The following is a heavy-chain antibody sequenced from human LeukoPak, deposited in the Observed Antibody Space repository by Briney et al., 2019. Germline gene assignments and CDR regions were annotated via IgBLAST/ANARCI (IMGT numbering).Heavy chain of an antibody. D-gene: IGHD4-17*01. Sequence: SSETLSLTCTVSGGSISSYYWSWIRQPPGKGLEWIGYIYYSGSTNYNPSLKSRVTISVDTSKNQFSLKLSSVTAADTAVYYCARLYGDYGRVDYWGQGTLVTVSS. CDR2: IYYSGST. V-gene: IGHV4-59*08. J-gene: IGHJ4*02. CDR1: GGSISSYY. CDR3: ARLYGDYGRVDY.